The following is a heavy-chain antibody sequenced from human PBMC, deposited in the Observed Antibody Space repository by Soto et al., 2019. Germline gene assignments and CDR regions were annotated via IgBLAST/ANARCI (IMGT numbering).Heavy chain of an antibody. V-gene: IGHV4-31*03. CDR1: GGSISSGGYY. J-gene: IGHJ6*03. CDR3: ARQNSHNGYSYEAMVTIHYYYYYYMDV. CDR2: IYYSGST. D-gene: IGHD5-18*01. Sequence: PSETLSLTCTVSGGSISSGGYYWSWIRQHPGKGLEWIGYIYYSGSTYYNPSLKSRVTISVDTSKNQFSLKLSSVTAADTAVYYCARQNSHNGYSYEAMVTIHYYYYYYMDVWGKGTTVTVSS.